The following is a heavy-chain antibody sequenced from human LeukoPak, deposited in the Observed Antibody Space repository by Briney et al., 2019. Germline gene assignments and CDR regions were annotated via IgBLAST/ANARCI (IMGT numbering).Heavy chain of an antibody. Sequence: GRSLRLPCAASGFAFDDYAMHWVRQAPGKGLEWVSGITWNSGSIGYADSVKGRFTISRDNAENSLFLQMNSLRAEDTALYYCAKAYCGTSCYFDYWGQGILVTASS. V-gene: IGHV3-9*01. CDR2: ITWNSGSI. CDR3: AKAYCGTSCYFDY. J-gene: IGHJ4*02. D-gene: IGHD2-2*01. CDR1: GFAFDDYA.